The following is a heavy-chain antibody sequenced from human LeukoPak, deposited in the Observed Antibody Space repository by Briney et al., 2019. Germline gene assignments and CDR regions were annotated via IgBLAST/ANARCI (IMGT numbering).Heavy chain of an antibody. V-gene: IGHV3-48*01. Sequence: GGSLRLSCAASGFTFSSYSMNWVRQAPGKGLEWVSYISSSSSTIYYADSVKGRFTISRDNAKNSLYLQMNSLRAEDTAVYYCARGAGLTSSDYYYYMDVWGKGTTATVSS. CDR3: ARGAGLTSSDYYYYMDV. CDR2: ISSSSSTI. J-gene: IGHJ6*03. D-gene: IGHD6-6*01. CDR1: GFTFSSYS.